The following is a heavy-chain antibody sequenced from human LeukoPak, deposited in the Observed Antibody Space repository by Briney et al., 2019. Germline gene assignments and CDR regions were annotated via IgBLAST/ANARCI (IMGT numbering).Heavy chain of an antibody. CDR1: GDSVSSGDYY. J-gene: IGHJ4*02. V-gene: IGHV4-61*02. CDR3: AKRRYYYGSTFDY. D-gene: IGHD3-10*01. CDR2: ISSSGST. Sequence: PSETLSLTCTVSGDSVSSGDYYWSWIRQPAGKGLEWIGRISSSGSTNYNPSLKSRVTISVDTSKNQFSLKLSSVTAADTAVYYCAKRRYYYGSTFDYWGQGTLVTVSS.